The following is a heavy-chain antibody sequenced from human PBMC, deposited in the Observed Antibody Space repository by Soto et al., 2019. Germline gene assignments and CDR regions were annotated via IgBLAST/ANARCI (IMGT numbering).Heavy chain of an antibody. J-gene: IGHJ3*02. CDR1: GSTFSSYD. CDR3: VRGPSHGACDI. CDR2: ISPNGNNA. Sequence: QVQLAESGGDVVQPGRSLRLSCAASGSTFSSYDIHWVRQAPGKGLEWVAHISPNGNNAFYADSVKGRFTISRDNARNTVYLQVNSLIPEDTAVFHCVRGPSHGACDIWGQGTLVTVSS. V-gene: IGHV3-30-3*01.